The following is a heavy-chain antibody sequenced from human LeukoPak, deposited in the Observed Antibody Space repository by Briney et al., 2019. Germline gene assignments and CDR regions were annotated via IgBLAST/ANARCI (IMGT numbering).Heavy chain of an antibody. D-gene: IGHD6-6*01. CDR2: ISGRGDST. Sequence: GGSLRLSCAASGFTFTRYAMSWVRQAPGKGLEWVSDISGRGDSTYYADSVKGRFTISRDNSKNMLYLQMSSLRAEDTAVYYCAKWKYSNSGIDDYWGQGTPVTVSS. V-gene: IGHV3-23*01. J-gene: IGHJ4*02. CDR1: GFTFTRYA. CDR3: AKWKYSNSGIDDY.